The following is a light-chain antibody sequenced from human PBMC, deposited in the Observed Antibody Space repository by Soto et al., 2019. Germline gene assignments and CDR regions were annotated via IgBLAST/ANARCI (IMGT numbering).Light chain of an antibody. J-gene: IGKJ5*01. CDR3: QQANSFPIT. CDR1: QDISNY. Sequence: DIQMTQSPSTLSASVGDRVTITCPASQDISNYLNWYQQKPGKAPKLLIYAASSLQSGVPSRFSGSGSGTDFTLTISSLQPEDFATYYCQQANSFPITFGQGTRLEIK. V-gene: IGKV1-12*01. CDR2: AAS.